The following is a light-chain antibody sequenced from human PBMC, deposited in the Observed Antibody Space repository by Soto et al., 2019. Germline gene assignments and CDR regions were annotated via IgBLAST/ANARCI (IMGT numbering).Light chain of an antibody. CDR2: EGS. J-gene: IGLJ3*02. V-gene: IGLV2-23*01. CDR1: SSDVGSYNL. CDR3: CSYAGSSTWV. Sequence: QSALTQPASVSGSPGQSITISCTGTSSDVGSYNLVSWYQQHPGKAPKLMIFEGSKRPSGVSNRFFGSKSGITASLTISGLQAEDEADYYCCSYAGSSTWVFAGGTKVTVL.